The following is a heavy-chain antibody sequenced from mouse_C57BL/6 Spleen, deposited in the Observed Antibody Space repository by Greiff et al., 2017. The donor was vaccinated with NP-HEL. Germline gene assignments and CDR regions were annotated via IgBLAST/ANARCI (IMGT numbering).Heavy chain of an antibody. D-gene: IGHD1-1*01. CDR3: AREGVTTGAMDY. J-gene: IGHJ4*01. CDR1: GYAFSSSW. V-gene: IGHV1-82*01. Sequence: VQLQESGPELVKPGASVKISCKASGYAFSSSWMNWVKQRPGKGLEWIGRIYPGDGDTNYNGKFKGKATLTADKSSSTADMQLSSLTSEDSAVYCCAREGVTTGAMDYWGQGTSVTVSS. CDR2: IYPGDGDT.